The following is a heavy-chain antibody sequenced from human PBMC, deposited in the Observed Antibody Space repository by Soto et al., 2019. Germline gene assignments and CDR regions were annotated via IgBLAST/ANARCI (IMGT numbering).Heavy chain of an antibody. CDR3: ARALGRDFDY. J-gene: IGHJ4*02. CDR2: IYYSGST. Sequence: LTCTVSGGSISSYYWSWIRQPPGKGLEWIGYIYYSGSTNYNPSLKSRVTISVDTSKNQFSLKLSSVTAADTAVYYCARALGRDFDYWGQGTLVTVSS. V-gene: IGHV4-59*01. CDR1: GGSISSYY.